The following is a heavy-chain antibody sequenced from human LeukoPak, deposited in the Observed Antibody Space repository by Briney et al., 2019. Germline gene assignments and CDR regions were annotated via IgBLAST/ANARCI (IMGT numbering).Heavy chain of an antibody. Sequence: PSETLSLTCAVYGGSSSGYYWSWIRQPPGKGLEWIGEINHSGSTNYNPSLKSRVTISVDTSKNQFSLKLSSVTAADTAVYYCARVRWNRKYYDFWSAVDYWGQGTLVTVSS. CDR3: ARVRWNRKYYDFWSAVDY. CDR1: GGSSSGYY. J-gene: IGHJ4*02. CDR2: INHSGST. V-gene: IGHV4-34*01. D-gene: IGHD3-3*01.